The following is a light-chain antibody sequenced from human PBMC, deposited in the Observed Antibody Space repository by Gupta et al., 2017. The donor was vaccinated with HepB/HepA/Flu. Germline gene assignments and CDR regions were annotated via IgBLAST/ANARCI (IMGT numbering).Light chain of an antibody. V-gene: IGLV2-14*03. CDR1: SSEVGTYKY. CDR2: DVT. Sequence: QSALTQPASVSGSPGQSITISCTGVSSEVGTYKYYVSWYQQYPGKAPKLIISDVTDRPSGVSDRFSGSKSGNTASLTISGLQVEDEAHYYCSSYTSTTVLFGGGTKLTVL. CDR3: SSYTSTTVL. J-gene: IGLJ2*01.